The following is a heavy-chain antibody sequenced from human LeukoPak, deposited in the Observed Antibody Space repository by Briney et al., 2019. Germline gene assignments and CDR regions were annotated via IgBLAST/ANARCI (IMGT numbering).Heavy chain of an antibody. V-gene: IGHV1-2*06. CDR2: INPVSGAT. Sequence: ASVKVSCKASGYTFINYYIHWVRQAPGHGLEWMGRINPVSGATNSAQKFQGRVTMTRDTSITTAYMDLGSLRSDDTAVYYCAITYVNNAFDIWGQGTMVTVSS. D-gene: IGHD3-10*02. CDR3: AITYVNNAFDI. CDR1: GYTFINYY. J-gene: IGHJ3*02.